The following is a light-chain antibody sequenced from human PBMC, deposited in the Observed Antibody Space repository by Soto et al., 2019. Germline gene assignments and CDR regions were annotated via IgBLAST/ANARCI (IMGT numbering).Light chain of an antibody. J-gene: IGKJ5*01. V-gene: IGKV3-20*01. CDR3: QQYGGSPIT. CDR2: GAS. Sequence: EIVLTQSPGTLSLSPGERATLSCRASQSVSSSLAWYQQKTGQAPRLLISGASSRATGIPDRFSGSGSETDFTLTISRLEPEDFALYYCQQYGGSPITFGQGTRLESK. CDR1: QSVSSSL.